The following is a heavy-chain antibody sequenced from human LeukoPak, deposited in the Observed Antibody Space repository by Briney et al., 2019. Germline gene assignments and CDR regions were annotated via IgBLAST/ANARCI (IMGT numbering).Heavy chain of an antibody. CDR3: ARDSGSHYYDSSGSDWFDP. CDR2: ISAYNGNT. Sequence: ASVKVSCKASGYTFTSYGISWVRQAPGRGLEWMGWISAYNGNTNYAQKLQGRVTMTTDTSTSTAYMELRSLRSDDTAVYYCARDSGSHYYDSSGSDWFDPWGQGTLVTVSS. V-gene: IGHV1-18*01. J-gene: IGHJ5*02. D-gene: IGHD3-22*01. CDR1: GYTFTSYG.